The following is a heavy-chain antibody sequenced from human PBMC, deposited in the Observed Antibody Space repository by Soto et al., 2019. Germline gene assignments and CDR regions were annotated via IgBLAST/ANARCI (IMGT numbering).Heavy chain of an antibody. D-gene: IGHD3-3*01. V-gene: IGHV2-5*02. J-gene: IGHJ4*02. CDR1: GFSLTTSGVG. Sequence: HITLNESGPTQVKPRQTLTLTCTFSGFSLTTSGVGVGWIRQSPGKAPEWLALIYWDDDKRYSPSLKSRLTITKDTSKNQVVLTMADLDPADTATYYCAHRVLRTVFGLVTTTAIYFDFWGQGTPVAVSS. CDR2: IYWDDDK. CDR3: AHRVLRTVFGLVTTTAIYFDF.